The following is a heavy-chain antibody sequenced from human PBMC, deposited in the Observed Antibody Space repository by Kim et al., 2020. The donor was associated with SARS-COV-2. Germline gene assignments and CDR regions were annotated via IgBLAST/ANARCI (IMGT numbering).Heavy chain of an antibody. Sequence: SETLSLTCAVYGGSFSGYYWSWIRQPPGKGLEWIGEINHSGSTNYNPSLKSRVTISVDTSKNQFSLKLSSVTAADTAVYYCARANDFWSGYPPHSWLGYWGQGTLVTVSS. CDR2: INHSGST. D-gene: IGHD3-3*01. CDR3: ARANDFWSGYPPHSWLGY. V-gene: IGHV4-34*01. CDR1: GGSFSGYY. J-gene: IGHJ4*02.